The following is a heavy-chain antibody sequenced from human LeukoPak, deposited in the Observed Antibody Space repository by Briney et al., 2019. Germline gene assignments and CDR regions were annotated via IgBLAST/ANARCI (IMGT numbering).Heavy chain of an antibody. D-gene: IGHD3-22*01. V-gene: IGHV1-24*01. J-gene: IGHJ4*02. CDR2: FDPEDGET. Sequence: GASVKVSCKVSGYTLTELSMHWVRQAPGKGLEWMGGFDPEDGETTYAQKFQGRVTMTEDTSTDTAYMELSSLRSEDTAVYYCATDSSGYYYFDYWGQGTLVTVSS. CDR1: GYTLTELS. CDR3: ATDSSGYYYFDY.